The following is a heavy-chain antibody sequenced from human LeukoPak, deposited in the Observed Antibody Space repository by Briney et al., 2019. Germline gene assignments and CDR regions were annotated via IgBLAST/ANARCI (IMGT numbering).Heavy chain of an antibody. V-gene: IGHV4-59*01. CDR1: GASISRYY. CDR2: VYNSETT. J-gene: IGHJ4*02. CDR3: AGGGYCSSSSCFAPLFDW. D-gene: IGHD2-2*01. Sequence: SETLSLTCTVSGASISRYYWSWIRQSPGKGLEWIGYVYNSETTNYNPSLKSRVTMSLYTSRSQFSLRLRSVTAADTALYFCAGGGYCSSSSCFAPLFDWWGRGILVTVSS.